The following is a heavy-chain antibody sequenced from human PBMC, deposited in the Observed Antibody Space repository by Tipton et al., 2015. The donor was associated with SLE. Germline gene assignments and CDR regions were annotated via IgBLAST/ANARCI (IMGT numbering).Heavy chain of an antibody. J-gene: IGHJ6*02. V-gene: IGHV4-59*08. CDR1: GASFNIFY. D-gene: IGHD3-10*01. Sequence: TLSLTCSVSGASFNIFYWNWIRQSPGKGLEWIACVCNSVSTNYDPSLKSRGTISVDTSKNHFSLELTSVTAADTAVYYCARQRLRLLSPLDAWGQGTTVTVS. CDR3: ARQRLRLLSPLDA. CDR2: VCNSVST.